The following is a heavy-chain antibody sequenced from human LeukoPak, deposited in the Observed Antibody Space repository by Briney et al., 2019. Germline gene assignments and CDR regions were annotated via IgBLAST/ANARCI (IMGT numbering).Heavy chain of an antibody. CDR2: IHGSDDNT. D-gene: IGHD4-23*01. CDR1: GFSFRDYE. J-gene: IGHJ4*02. Sequence: GGSLRLSCAASGFSFRDYELTWVRQAPGKGLEWVSAIHGSDDNTHYADSVKGRFTISRDKSKNTLYLQMNSLRADDTAVYYCAKDLLRWSFDYWGQGTLVTVSS. V-gene: IGHV3-23*01. CDR3: AKDLLRWSFDY.